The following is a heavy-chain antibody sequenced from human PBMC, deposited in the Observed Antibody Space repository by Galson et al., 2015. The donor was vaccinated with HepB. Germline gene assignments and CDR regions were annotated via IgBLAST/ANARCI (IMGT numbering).Heavy chain of an antibody. Sequence: SLRLSCAASGFTFSSYWMSWVRQPPGKGLEWVGTIKEDGSEKYYVDSVKGRFTFSRDNAKDSLSLQMHSLRVEDTAIYYCARIDRSVRGVVDYWGQGTLVTVSS. D-gene: IGHD3-10*02. J-gene: IGHJ4*02. CDR3: ARIDRSVRGVVDY. V-gene: IGHV3-7*03. CDR2: IKEDGSEK. CDR1: GFTFSSYW.